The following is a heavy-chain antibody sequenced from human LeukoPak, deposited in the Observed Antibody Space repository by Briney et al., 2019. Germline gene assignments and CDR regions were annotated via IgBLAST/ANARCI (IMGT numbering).Heavy chain of an antibody. CDR2: IYHSGST. CDR1: GYSISSGYY. D-gene: IGHD6-13*01. CDR3: ARERIAAAGTGFDY. J-gene: IGHJ4*02. Sequence: SETLSLTCAVSGYSISSGYYWGWIRQPPGKGLEWIGSIYHSGSTYYNASLKSRVIISVDTSKNQFSLKLSSVTAADTAFYYCARERIAAAGTGFDYWGQGTLVTVSS. V-gene: IGHV4-38-2*02.